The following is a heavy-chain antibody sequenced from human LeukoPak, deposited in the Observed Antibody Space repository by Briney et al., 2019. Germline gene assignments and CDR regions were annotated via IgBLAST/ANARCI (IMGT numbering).Heavy chain of an antibody. Sequence: PGRSLRLSCAASGFTFDDYAMHWVRQAPGKGLEWVSGISWNSGSIGYADSVKGRFTISRDNAKNSLYLQMNSLRAEDTALYYLSKNPPPGYYESSGYYLHYFDYWGQGTLVTVSS. J-gene: IGHJ4*02. D-gene: IGHD3-22*01. CDR3: SKNPPPGYYESSGYYLHYFDY. CDR2: ISWNSGSI. CDR1: GFTFDDYA. V-gene: IGHV3-9*01.